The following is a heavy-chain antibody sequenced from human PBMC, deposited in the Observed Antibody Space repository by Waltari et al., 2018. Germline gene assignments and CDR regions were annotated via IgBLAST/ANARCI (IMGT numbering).Heavy chain of an antibody. Sequence: GQLVESGGGLAKPGGSLRLSCAASGFPCDSYSMNWVRQAPGKGLEWVAYISSNTKFMHYADSVKGRFTISRDNAKNILYLQMNSLRGDDTAVYYCARIGFREFFGETHWGLGTLVSVSS. CDR3: ARIGFREFFGETH. CDR2: ISSNTKFM. J-gene: IGHJ3*01. D-gene: IGHD3-10*01. CDR1: GFPCDSYS. V-gene: IGHV3-21*05.